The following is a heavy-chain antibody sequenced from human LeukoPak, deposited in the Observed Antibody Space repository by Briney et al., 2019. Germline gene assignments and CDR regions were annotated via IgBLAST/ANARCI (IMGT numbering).Heavy chain of an antibody. Sequence: SETLSLTCTVSGGSMSPYHWGWIRQPPGKGLEWTGYIYYSGSTNYNPSLNSRVTISVDTSKNQFSLRLSSVTAADTAIYYCARAVSGRFDYWGQGTLVAVSS. V-gene: IGHV4-59*08. CDR3: ARAVSGRFDY. J-gene: IGHJ4*02. CDR1: GGSMSPYH. CDR2: IYYSGST. D-gene: IGHD6-19*01.